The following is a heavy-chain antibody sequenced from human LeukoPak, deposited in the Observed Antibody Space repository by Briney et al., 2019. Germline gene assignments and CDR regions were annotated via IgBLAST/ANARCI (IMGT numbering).Heavy chain of an antibody. Sequence: PGGSLRLSCAASGFTFSSYAMSWVRQAPGKGLEWVSAISGSGGSTYYADSVKGRFTISRDNSKNTLYLQMNSLRAEDTAVYYCARDPYYYDSSDYPYYFDYWGQGTLVTVSS. V-gene: IGHV3-23*01. J-gene: IGHJ4*02. CDR2: ISGSGGST. CDR1: GFTFSSYA. D-gene: IGHD3-22*01. CDR3: ARDPYYYDSSDYPYYFDY.